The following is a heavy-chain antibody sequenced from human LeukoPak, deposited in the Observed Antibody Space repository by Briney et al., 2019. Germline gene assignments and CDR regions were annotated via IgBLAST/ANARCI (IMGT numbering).Heavy chain of an antibody. CDR1: GDSVSSDSAA. CDR2: TYYRSKWYN. V-gene: IGHV6-1*01. CDR3: ARDPSRGIAATVTSRPLYYFDY. Sequence: SQTLSLTCAISGDSVSSDSAAWNWIRQSPSRGLEWLGRTYYRSKWYNDYALSVKSRITTNPDTSTNQFSLQLNSVTPEDTAVYYCARDPSRGIAATVTSRPLYYFDYWGQGTLVTVSS. J-gene: IGHJ4*02. D-gene: IGHD6-13*01.